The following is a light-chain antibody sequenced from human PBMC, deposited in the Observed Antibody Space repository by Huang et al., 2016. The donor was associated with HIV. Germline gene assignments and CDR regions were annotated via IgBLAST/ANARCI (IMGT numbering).Light chain of an antibody. CDR3: QQRYNWPPIT. CDR1: QSVTTY. J-gene: IGKJ5*01. V-gene: IGKV3-11*01. CDR2: DAS. Sequence: EILLTQSPVTLSLSPGERATLSCRASQSVTTYLAWYQQKPGQAPRLLIYDASNRSTGIPARFSGSGSGTDFTLTISSLEPEDFAVYYCQQRYNWPPITFGQGTRLEIK.